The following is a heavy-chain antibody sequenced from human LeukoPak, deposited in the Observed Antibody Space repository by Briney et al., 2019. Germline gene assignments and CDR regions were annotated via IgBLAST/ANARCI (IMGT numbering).Heavy chain of an antibody. CDR2: INTNTGNP. D-gene: IGHD3-22*01. J-gene: IGHJ3*02. CDR1: GYTFTGYY. V-gene: IGHV7-4-1*02. Sequence: GASVKVSCKASGYTFTGYYMHWVRQAPGQGLEWMGWINTNTGNPTYAQGFTGRFVFSLDTSVSTAYLQISSLKAEDTAVYYCARKFSGYYSDDAFDIWGQGTMVTVSS. CDR3: ARKFSGYYSDDAFDI.